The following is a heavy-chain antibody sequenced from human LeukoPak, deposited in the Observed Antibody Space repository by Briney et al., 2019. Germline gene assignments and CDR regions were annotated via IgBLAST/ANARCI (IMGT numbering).Heavy chain of an antibody. V-gene: IGHV4-4*07. Sequence: SETLSLTCTVSGGSISSYYWSWIRQPAGKGLEWIGRTYTSGSTNYNPSLKSRVTMSVDTSKNQFSLKLSSVTAADTAVYYCARGLASGYPPIPFDYWGQGTLVTVSS. CDR1: GGSISSYY. CDR2: TYTSGST. CDR3: ARGLASGYPPIPFDY. D-gene: IGHD3-3*01. J-gene: IGHJ4*02.